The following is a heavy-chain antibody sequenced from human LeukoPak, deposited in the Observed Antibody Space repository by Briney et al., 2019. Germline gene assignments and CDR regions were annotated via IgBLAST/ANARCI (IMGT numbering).Heavy chain of an antibody. J-gene: IGHJ4*02. D-gene: IGHD1-26*01. CDR2: IYYSGST. CDR1: GGSISSSSYY. Sequence: PSGTLSLTCAVSGGSISSSSYYWGWIRQPPGKGLEWIGSIYYSGSTYYNPSLKSRVTISVDTSKNQFSLKLSSVTAADTAVYYCARYLPKWEGFDYWGQGTLVTVSS. V-gene: IGHV4-39*01. CDR3: ARYLPKWEGFDY.